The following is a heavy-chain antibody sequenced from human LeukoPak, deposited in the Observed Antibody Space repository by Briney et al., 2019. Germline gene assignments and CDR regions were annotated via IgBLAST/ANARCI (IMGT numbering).Heavy chain of an antibody. Sequence: ASVKVSCKASGYTFTSYDINWVRQATGQGLEWMGWINPNSGGTNYAQKFQGRVTMTRDTSISTAYMELSRLRSDDTAVYYCARDSNGGGGDWFDPWGQGTLVTVSS. V-gene: IGHV1-2*02. D-gene: IGHD3-16*01. CDR3: ARDSNGGGGDWFDP. CDR1: GYTFTSYD. CDR2: INPNSGGT. J-gene: IGHJ5*02.